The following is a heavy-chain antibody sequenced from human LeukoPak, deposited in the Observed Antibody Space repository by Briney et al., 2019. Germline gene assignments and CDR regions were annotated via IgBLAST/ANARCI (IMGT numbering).Heavy chain of an antibody. Sequence: PSVTLSLTCAVYGGSFSGYYWSWIRQPPGKGLEWIGEINHSGSTNYNPSLKSRVTISVDTSKNQFSLKLSSVTAADTAVYYCARFGCSSTSCWGYFDYWGQGTLVTVSS. V-gene: IGHV4-34*01. CDR3: ARFGCSSTSCWGYFDY. D-gene: IGHD2-2*01. J-gene: IGHJ4*02. CDR2: INHSGST. CDR1: GGSFSGYY.